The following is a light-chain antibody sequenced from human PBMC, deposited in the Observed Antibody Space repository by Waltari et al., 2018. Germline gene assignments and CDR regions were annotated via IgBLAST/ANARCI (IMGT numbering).Light chain of an antibody. V-gene: IGKV3-15*01. CDR3: QQYNNWPFLT. Sequence: EIVLTQSPATLSVSPGEGATLSCRASQSIASNLAWYQQKPGQSPRLLIYGVSTRASGTPARVSGSGSGTDFTLSVSGLQSEDSAVYYCQQYNNWPFLTFGPGTKLEIK. CDR1: QSIASN. CDR2: GVS. J-gene: IGKJ3*01.